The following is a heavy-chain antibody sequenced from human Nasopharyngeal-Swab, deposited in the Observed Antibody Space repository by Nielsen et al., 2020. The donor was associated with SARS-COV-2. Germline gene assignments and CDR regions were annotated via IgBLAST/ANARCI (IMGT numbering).Heavy chain of an antibody. Sequence: GESLKISCAASAFTFSTYTMSWVRQAPGRGLQWVSSIFGDGSGTYYADSVKGRFTISRDTSKNILFLQMNSLGAEDTGLYYCVRDNRLQLWLRFYGLDVWGQGTTVAVSS. CDR1: AFTFSTYT. V-gene: IGHV3-23*01. J-gene: IGHJ6*02. D-gene: IGHD5-18*01. CDR2: IFGDGSGT. CDR3: VRDNRLQLWLRFYGLDV.